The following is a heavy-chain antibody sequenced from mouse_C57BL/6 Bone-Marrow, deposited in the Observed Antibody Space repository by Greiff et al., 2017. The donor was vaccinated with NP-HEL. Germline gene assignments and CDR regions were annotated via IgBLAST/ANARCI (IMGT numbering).Heavy chain of an antibody. CDR1: GYTFTSYW. V-gene: IGHV1-61*01. Sequence: QVQLQQPGAELVRPGSSVKLSCKASGYTFTSYWMDWVKQRPGQGLEWIGNIYPSDSETHYNQKFKDKATLTVDKSSSTAYMQLSSLTSEDSAVYYWARDDYYGSSYQAWFAYWGQGTLVTVSA. D-gene: IGHD1-1*01. CDR2: IYPSDSET. CDR3: ARDDYYGSSYQAWFAY. J-gene: IGHJ3*01.